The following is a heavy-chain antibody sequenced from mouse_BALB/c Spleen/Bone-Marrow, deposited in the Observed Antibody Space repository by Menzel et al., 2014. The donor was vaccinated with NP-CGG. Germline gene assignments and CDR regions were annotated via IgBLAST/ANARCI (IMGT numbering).Heavy chain of an antibody. J-gene: IGHJ3*01. CDR3: ARHAYYDQTEVSFVY. V-gene: IGHV5-9-2*01. D-gene: IGHD2-4*01. CDR2: ISGGGSYT. Sequence: EVKLVESGGGLVKSGGSLKLSCAASGFTFSSYGISWVRQTPEKRLEWVATISGGGSYTFYPNSVKGRFTISRDNAKNNLYLQLSSLRSEDTALYYCARHAYYDQTEVSFVYWGQGTLSLSLQ. CDR1: GFTFSSYG.